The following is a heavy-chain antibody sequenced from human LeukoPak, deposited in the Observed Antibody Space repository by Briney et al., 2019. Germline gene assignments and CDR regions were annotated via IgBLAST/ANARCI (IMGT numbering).Heavy chain of an antibody. CDR1: GDSISSSSYN. D-gene: IGHD4-23*01. CDR2: ISYSGST. Sequence: SETLSLTCSVSGDSISSSSYNWGWIRQPPGKGLEWIGSISYSGSTKHNPSLKSRITISVDTSKNHFSLKLNSVTAADTAIYYCARRRTVVTPEFFDYWGQGTLVIVSS. J-gene: IGHJ4*02. CDR3: ARRRTVVTPEFFDY. V-gene: IGHV4-39*02.